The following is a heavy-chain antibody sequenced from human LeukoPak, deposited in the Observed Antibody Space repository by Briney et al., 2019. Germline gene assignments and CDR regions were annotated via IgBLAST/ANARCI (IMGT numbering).Heavy chain of an antibody. D-gene: IGHD5-18*01. CDR3: ARQIGDMDTDDAFDI. CDR2: IYYSGSA. V-gene: IGHV4-39*01. CDR1: GGSISSPSYY. Sequence: SETLSLTCSVSGGSISSPSYYWGWIRQPPGRGLEWIASIYYSGSAYYNPSLKSRVTISVDTSKNQFSLRLSSVTAADTAVYYCARQIGDMDTDDAFDIWGQGTMVTVSS. J-gene: IGHJ3*02.